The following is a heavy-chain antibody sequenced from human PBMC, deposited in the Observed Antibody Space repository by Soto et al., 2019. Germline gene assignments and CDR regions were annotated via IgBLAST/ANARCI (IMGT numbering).Heavy chain of an antibody. Sequence: QVQLVESGGGVVQPGRSLRLSCAASGFTFSSYGMHWVRQAPGKGLEWVAVIWYDGSNKYYADSVKGRFTISRDNSKNTLYLQMNSLRAEDTAVYYCARDLLTHDYGDYYYYGMDVWGQGTTVTVSS. V-gene: IGHV3-33*01. CDR1: GFTFSSYG. D-gene: IGHD4-17*01. CDR2: IWYDGSNK. J-gene: IGHJ6*02. CDR3: ARDLLTHDYGDYYYYGMDV.